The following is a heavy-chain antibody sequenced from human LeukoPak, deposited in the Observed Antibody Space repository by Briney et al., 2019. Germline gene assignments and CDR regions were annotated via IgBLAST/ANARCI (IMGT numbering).Heavy chain of an antibody. V-gene: IGHV3-23*01. J-gene: IGHJ4*02. Sequence: PGGCLRLSCAASGFTFSSYAMRWVRQAPGKGLEWVSAISGSGGSTYYADSVKGRFTISRDNSKNTLYLQMNSLRAEDTAVYHWAKREYNFWSVYFFWGQGTLVTVSS. CDR2: ISGSGGST. D-gene: IGHD3-3*01. CDR3: AKREYNFWSVYFF. CDR1: GFTFSSYA.